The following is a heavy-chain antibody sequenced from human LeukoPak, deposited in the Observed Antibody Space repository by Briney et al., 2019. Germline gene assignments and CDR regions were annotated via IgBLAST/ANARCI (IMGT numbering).Heavy chain of an antibody. D-gene: IGHD6-13*01. CDR1: GGTFSSYA. V-gene: IGHV1-69*04. CDR2: IIPIFGIA. Sequence: ASVKVSGKASGGTFSSYAISWVRQAPGQGLEWMGRIIPIFGIANYAQKFQGRVTITADKSTSTAYMELSSLRSEDTAVYYCARLVIAAAGPGDEAYYYYGMDVWGQGTTVTVSS. CDR3: ARLVIAAAGPGDEAYYYYGMDV. J-gene: IGHJ6*02.